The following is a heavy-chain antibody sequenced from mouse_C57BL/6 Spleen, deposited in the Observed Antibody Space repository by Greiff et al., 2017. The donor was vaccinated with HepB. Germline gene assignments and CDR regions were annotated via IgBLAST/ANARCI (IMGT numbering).Heavy chain of an antibody. CDR1: GYTFTDYN. Sequence: VQLKESGPELVKPGASVKIPCKASGYTFTDYNMDWVKQSHGKSLEWIGDINPNNGGTIYNQKFKGKATLTVDKSSSTAYMELRSLTSEDTAVYYCARIDYYGSSRYYYAMDYWGQGTSVTVSS. V-gene: IGHV1-18*01. CDR2: INPNNGGT. CDR3: ARIDYYGSSRYYYAMDY. J-gene: IGHJ4*01. D-gene: IGHD1-1*01.